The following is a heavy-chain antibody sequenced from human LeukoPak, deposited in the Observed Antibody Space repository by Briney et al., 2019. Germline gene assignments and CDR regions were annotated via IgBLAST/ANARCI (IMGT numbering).Heavy chain of an antibody. CDR3: ARHGYCSGGSCYSDY. V-gene: IGHV1-8*03. CDR2: MNPNSGNT. D-gene: IGHD2-15*01. Sequence: GASVKVSCKASGYTFTSYDINWVRQATGQGLEWMGWMNPNSGNTGYAQQFQGRVTITRNTSISTAYMELSSLRSEDTAVYYCARHGYCSGGSCYSDYWGQGTLVTVSS. J-gene: IGHJ4*02. CDR1: GYTFTSYD.